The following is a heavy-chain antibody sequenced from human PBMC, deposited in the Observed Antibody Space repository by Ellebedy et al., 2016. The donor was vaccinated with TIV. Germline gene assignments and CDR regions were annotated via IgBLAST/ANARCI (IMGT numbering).Heavy chain of an antibody. Sequence: GESLKISCAASGFTFSSYAMHWVRQAPGKGLEWVAVISYDGSNKYYADSVKGRFTISRDNSKNTLYLQMKSLRAEDTAVYYCARDRLFYYYYGMDVWGQGTTVTVSS. CDR3: ARDRLFYYYYGMDV. J-gene: IGHJ6*02. V-gene: IGHV3-30-3*01. CDR1: GFTFSSYA. CDR2: ISYDGSNK.